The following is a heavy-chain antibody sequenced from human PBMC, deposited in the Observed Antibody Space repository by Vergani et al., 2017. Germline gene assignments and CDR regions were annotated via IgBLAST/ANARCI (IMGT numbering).Heavy chain of an antibody. V-gene: IGHV3-30*02. CDR3: GKTQGTVVGTWWFDP. CDR1: GLTLSSYG. Sequence: QVQLVESGGGVVQPGGSMRLSCSASGLTLSSYGVHWVRQAQGRGLESVTFTRPHEDGAFYSASVRGRFTVSRDNSKNTLYLEMNRLNVDDTAIYYCGKTQGTVVGTWWFDPWGQGTPVTVSS. D-gene: IGHD1-7*01. J-gene: IGHJ5*02. CDR2: TRPHEDGA.